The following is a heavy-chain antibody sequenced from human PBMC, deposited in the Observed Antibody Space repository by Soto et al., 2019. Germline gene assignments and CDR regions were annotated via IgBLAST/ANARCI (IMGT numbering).Heavy chain of an antibody. V-gene: IGHV3-64D*08. D-gene: IGHD3-3*01. CDR2: ISTNGGST. J-gene: IGHJ4*02. CDR1: GFTFSSYG. CDR3: VPLAGFWSSSHLDFDY. Sequence: PGGSLRLSCSASGFTFSSYGMHWVRQAPGKGLEYVSDISTNGGSTHYADSVKGRFTISRDNSKNTLYLQMSSLRTEDTAVYYCVPLAGFWSSSHLDFDYWGQGTLVTVSS.